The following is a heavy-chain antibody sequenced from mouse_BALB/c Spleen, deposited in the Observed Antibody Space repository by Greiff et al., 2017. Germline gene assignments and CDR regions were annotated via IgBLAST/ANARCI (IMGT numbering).Heavy chain of an antibody. CDR3: ARNSYGNYRGYYAMDY. Sequence: QVQLQQSGPGLVQPSQSLSITCTVSGFSLTSYGVHWVRQSPGKGLEWLGVIWSGGSTDYNAAFISRLSISKDNSKSQVFFKMNSLQADDTAIYYCARNSYGNYRGYYAMDYWGQGTSVTVSS. V-gene: IGHV2-4-1*01. CDR2: IWSGGST. CDR1: GFSLTSYG. D-gene: IGHD2-10*02. J-gene: IGHJ4*01.